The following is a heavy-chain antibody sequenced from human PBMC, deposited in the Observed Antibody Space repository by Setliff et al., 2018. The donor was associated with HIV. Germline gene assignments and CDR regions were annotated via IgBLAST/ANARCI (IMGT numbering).Heavy chain of an antibody. D-gene: IGHD3-22*01. Sequence: LETLSLTCAVSGYSVSRVYYWGWIRQPPGKGLEWIGSMSHSGSTYYNPSLKSRVTISVDRSENQLSLKLRSVTAADTAVYFCAILQGCSYDSNGYYYFDYWGQGTLVTVSS. CDR2: MSHSGST. V-gene: IGHV4-38-2*01. J-gene: IGHJ4*02. CDR3: AILQGCSYDSNGYYYFDY. CDR1: GYSVSRVYY.